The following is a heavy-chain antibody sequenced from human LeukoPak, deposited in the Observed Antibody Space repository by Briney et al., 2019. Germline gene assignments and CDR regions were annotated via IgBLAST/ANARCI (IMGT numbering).Heavy chain of an antibody. Sequence: PGGSLRLSCAASGFTFSSYWMSWVRQAPGKGLEWVANIKQDGSEKYYVDSVKGRFTISRDNAKNSLYLQMNSLRAEDTAVYYCARGWYDYVWGSYSPYYFDYWGQGTLVTVSS. J-gene: IGHJ4*02. D-gene: IGHD3-16*01. V-gene: IGHV3-7*01. CDR3: ARGWYDYVWGSYSPYYFDY. CDR2: IKQDGSEK. CDR1: GFTFSSYW.